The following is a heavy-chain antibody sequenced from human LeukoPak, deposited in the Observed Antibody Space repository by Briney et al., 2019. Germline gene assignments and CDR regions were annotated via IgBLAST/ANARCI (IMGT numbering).Heavy chain of an antibody. Sequence: SETLSLTCTVSGGSISSGSYYWSWIRQPAGKGLEWIGRIYTSGSTNYNPSLKSRVTISVDTSKNQFSLKLSSVTAADTAVYYCARGRGNTMIVVVAYFDYWGQGTLVTVSS. D-gene: IGHD3-22*01. CDR3: ARGRGNTMIVVVAYFDY. CDR2: IYTSGST. J-gene: IGHJ4*02. CDR1: GGSISSGSYY. V-gene: IGHV4-61*02.